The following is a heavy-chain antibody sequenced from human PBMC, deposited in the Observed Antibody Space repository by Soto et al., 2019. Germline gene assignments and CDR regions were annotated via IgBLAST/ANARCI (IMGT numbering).Heavy chain of an antibody. CDR2: IYYTGST. Sequence: SETLSLTCSVSGGSISSTSYYWGWIRQPPGKGLEWIGSIYYTGSTYYNPSLKSRVTISVDASKNQFSLKLSSVTATDTAMYYCARNGGYCSSASCFANWFDPWGQGTLVTVSS. CDR3: ARNGGYCSSASCFANWFDP. D-gene: IGHD2-2*01. CDR1: GGSISSTSYY. J-gene: IGHJ5*02. V-gene: IGHV4-39*01.